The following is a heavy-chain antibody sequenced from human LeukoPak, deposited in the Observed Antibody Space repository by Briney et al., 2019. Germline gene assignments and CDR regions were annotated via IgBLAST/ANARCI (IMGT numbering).Heavy chain of an antibody. D-gene: IGHD6-6*01. CDR3: AKDYLSSSSTGDWFDP. J-gene: IGHJ5*02. CDR1: GFTFSSYG. Sequence: GGSLRLSCAASGFTFSSYGMHWVRQAPDKGLEWVAFIRYDGSNKYYADSVKGRFTISRDNSKNTLYLQMNSLRAEDTAVYYCAKDYLSSSSTGDWFDPWGQGTLVTVSS. V-gene: IGHV3-30*02. CDR2: IRYDGSNK.